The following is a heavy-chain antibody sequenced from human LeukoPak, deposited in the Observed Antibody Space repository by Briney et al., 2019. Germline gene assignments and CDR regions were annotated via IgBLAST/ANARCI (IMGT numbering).Heavy chain of an antibody. CDR3: TTVERWLLRSSPY. V-gene: IGHV3-15*01. CDR1: GFTFSNAW. D-gene: IGHD5-24*01. CDR2: IKTKTDGGTT. J-gene: IGHJ4*02. Sequence: GGSLRLSCAASGFTFSNAWMSWVRQAPGKGLEWVGRIKTKTDGGTTDYATPVKGSFTISRDHSKTTLYLQMNSLKTEDTAVYYCTTVERWLLRSSPYWGQGTLVTVSS.